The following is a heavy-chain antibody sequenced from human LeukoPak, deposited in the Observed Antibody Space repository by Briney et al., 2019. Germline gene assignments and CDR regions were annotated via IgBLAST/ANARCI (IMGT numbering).Heavy chain of an antibody. D-gene: IGHD3-10*01. Sequence: SQTLSLTCAISGDSVSSNSAAWNWIRQSPSRGLEWLGRTYYRSKWYSDYAVSVKSRITINPDTSKNQFSLQLNSVTPEDTAVYYCAREGRVRGVIRQIDYWGQGTLVTVSS. J-gene: IGHJ4*02. CDR2: TYYRSKWYS. CDR3: AREGRVRGVIRQIDY. V-gene: IGHV6-1*01. CDR1: GDSVSSNSAA.